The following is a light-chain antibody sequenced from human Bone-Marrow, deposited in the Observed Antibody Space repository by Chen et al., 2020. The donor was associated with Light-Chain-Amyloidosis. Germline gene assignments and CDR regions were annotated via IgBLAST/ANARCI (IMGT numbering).Light chain of an antibody. CDR3: QHSNSYPLT. CDR2: KAS. Sequence: DIQLTQSPSTLSASVGDRVTITCRASQSISSWLAWYQQKPGKAPKLLIYKASSLESGVPSRFSGSGSGTEFTLTISSLQPDDFETYFCQHSNSYPLTFGGGTKVEIK. CDR1: QSISSW. V-gene: IGKV1-5*03. J-gene: IGKJ4*01.